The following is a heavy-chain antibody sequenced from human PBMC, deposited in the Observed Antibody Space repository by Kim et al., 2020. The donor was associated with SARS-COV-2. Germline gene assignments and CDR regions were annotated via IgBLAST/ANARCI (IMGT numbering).Heavy chain of an antibody. J-gene: IGHJ4*02. D-gene: IGHD3-10*01. CDR1: GGTFSSYA. V-gene: IGHV1-69*13. CDR3: ARGVRAQGHYYGSGSYWYYFDY. CDR2: IIPIFGTA. Sequence: SVKVSCKASGGTFSSYAISWVRQAPGQGLEWMGGIIPIFGTANYAQKFQGRVTITADESTSTAYMELSSLRSEDTAVYYCARGVRAQGHYYGSGSYWYYFDYWGQGTLVTVSS.